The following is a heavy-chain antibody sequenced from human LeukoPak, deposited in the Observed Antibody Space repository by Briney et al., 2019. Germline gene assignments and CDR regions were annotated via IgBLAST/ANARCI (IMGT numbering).Heavy chain of an antibody. J-gene: IGHJ4*02. CDR1: GGSFSGYY. Sequence: SETLSLTCAVYGGSFSGYYWSWIRQPPGKGLEWIGEINHSGSTNYNPSLKSRVTISVDTSKNQFSLKLSSVTAADTAVYYCAVTRKTEYDILTGYFYWGQGTLVTVSS. CDR2: INHSGST. CDR3: AVTRKTEYDILTGYFY. D-gene: IGHD3-9*01. V-gene: IGHV4-34*01.